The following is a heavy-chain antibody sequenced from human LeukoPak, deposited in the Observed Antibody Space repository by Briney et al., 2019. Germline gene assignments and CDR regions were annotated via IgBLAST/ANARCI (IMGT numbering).Heavy chain of an antibody. Sequence: SETLSLTCTVSGGSISSSSYYWGWIRQPPGKGLEWIGCIYYSGSTNYNPSLKSRVTISVDTSKNQFSLKLSSVTAADTAVYYCARSRGDTAMAYWYFDLWGRGTLVTVSS. CDR3: ARSRGDTAMAYWYFDL. J-gene: IGHJ2*01. D-gene: IGHD5-18*01. CDR2: IYYSGST. CDR1: GGSISSSSYY. V-gene: IGHV4-39*07.